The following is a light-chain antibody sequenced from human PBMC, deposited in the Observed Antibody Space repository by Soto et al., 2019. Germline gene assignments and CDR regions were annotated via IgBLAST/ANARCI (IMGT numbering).Light chain of an antibody. CDR2: DAS. Sequence: EIVLTQSPATLSLSPGERATLSCRASQSVSSYLAWYQQKPGQAPRLLIYDASNRATGIPARFSGSGSGTDFTLTISSLESEDFAVYHCQQRSNWPPTFGGGTKVEIK. V-gene: IGKV3-11*01. J-gene: IGKJ4*01. CDR3: QQRSNWPPT. CDR1: QSVSSY.